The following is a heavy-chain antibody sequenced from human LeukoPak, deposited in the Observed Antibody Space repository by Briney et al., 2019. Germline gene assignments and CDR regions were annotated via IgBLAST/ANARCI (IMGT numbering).Heavy chain of an antibody. CDR1: GFTFSSYS. V-gene: IGHV3-21*04. D-gene: IGHD6-19*01. CDR2: ISSGSSYI. Sequence: GGSLRLSCAASGFTFSSYSMNWVRQAPGKGLEWVSSISSGSSYIYYADSVKGRFTISRDNSKNSLYLQMNSLRTEDTALYYCAKGRGIAVAGDAFDIWGQGTMVTVSS. CDR3: AKGRGIAVAGDAFDI. J-gene: IGHJ3*02.